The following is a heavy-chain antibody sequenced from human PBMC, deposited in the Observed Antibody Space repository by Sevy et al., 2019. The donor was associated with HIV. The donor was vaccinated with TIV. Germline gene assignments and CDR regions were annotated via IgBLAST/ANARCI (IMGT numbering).Heavy chain of an antibody. CDR1: GFTFGDYA. CDR2: IRSKTYGGTT. CDR3: TRVLGTISPYYYFGMDV. J-gene: IGHJ6*02. Sequence: GGSLRLSCTASGFTFGDYAMSWLRQAPGKGLEWVGFIRSKTYGGTTEYAVFLKGRFTISRDDSKNIAYLKMSSLKTEDTAVYYCTRVLGTISPYYYFGMDVWGQGTTVTVSS. V-gene: IGHV3-49*03. D-gene: IGHD3-3*01.